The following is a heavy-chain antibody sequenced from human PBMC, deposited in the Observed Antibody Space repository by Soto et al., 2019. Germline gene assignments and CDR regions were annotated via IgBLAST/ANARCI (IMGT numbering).Heavy chain of an antibody. D-gene: IGHD3-3*01. J-gene: IGHJ4*02. V-gene: IGHV3-15*01. Sequence: GGSLRLSCAASGFTFSNAWMSWVRQAPGKGLEWVGRIKSKTDGGTTDYAAPVKGRFTISRDDSKNTLYLQMNSLKTEDTAVYYCTTGCIWSGYNNCWNFDYWGQGTLVTVSS. CDR3: TTGCIWSGYNNCWNFDY. CDR1: GFTFSNAW. CDR2: IKSKTDGGTT.